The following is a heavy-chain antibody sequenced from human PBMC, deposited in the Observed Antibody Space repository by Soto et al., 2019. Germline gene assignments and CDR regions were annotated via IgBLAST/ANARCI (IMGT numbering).Heavy chain of an antibody. V-gene: IGHV4-59*01. Sequence: QVQLQESGPGLLKPSETLSLMCTVSGGSISSYYWSWIRQPPGKGLEWIGYISKSGGTKYNPSLKTRVTISVDTSKNQFSLKLSSVTAADTAVYYCARGVSNGPNPKDYFDYWGRGTLVTVSS. CDR2: ISKSGGT. CDR1: GGSISSYY. J-gene: IGHJ4*02. D-gene: IGHD3-22*01. CDR3: ARGVSNGPNPKDYFDY.